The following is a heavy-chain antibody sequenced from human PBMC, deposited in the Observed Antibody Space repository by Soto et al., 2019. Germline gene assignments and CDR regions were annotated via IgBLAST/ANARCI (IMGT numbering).Heavy chain of an antibody. Sequence: PGGSLRLSCAASGFTFSSYAMHWVRQAPGKGLEWVAVISYDGSNKYYADSVKGRFTISRDNSKNTLYLQMNSLRAEDTAVYYCARDRQGLDYWGQGTLVTVSS. CDR3: ARDRQGLDY. CDR1: GFTFSSYA. J-gene: IGHJ4*02. V-gene: IGHV3-30-3*01. CDR2: ISYDGSNK.